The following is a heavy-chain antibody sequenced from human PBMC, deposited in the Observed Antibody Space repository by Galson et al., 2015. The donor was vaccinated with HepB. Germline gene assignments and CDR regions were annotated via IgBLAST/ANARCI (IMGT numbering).Heavy chain of an antibody. Sequence: SLRLSCAASGFTFNDYSMNWVRQAPGKGLEWVSYISRTISSTVIYYADSVKGRFTISRDDAKNSLYLQMRSLRAEDMAVYYCARDTILDYWGPGTLVTVSS. CDR1: GFTFNDYS. CDR3: ARDTILDY. CDR2: ISRTISSTVI. V-gene: IGHV3-48*01. D-gene: IGHD5-24*01. J-gene: IGHJ4*02.